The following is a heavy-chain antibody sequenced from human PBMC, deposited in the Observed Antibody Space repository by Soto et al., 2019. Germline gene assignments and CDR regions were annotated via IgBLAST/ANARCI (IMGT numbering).Heavy chain of an antibody. CDR1: GFTFSSYS. Sequence: EVQLVESGGGLVEPGGSLRLSCAASGFTFSSYSMNWVRQAPGKGLEWVSSISSSSSYIYYADSVKGRFTISRDNAKNSLYLQMNSLRAEDTAVYYCARDRYYDILTGYPPDYWGQGTLVTVSS. V-gene: IGHV3-21*01. J-gene: IGHJ4*02. D-gene: IGHD3-9*01. CDR2: ISSSSSYI. CDR3: ARDRYYDILTGYPPDY.